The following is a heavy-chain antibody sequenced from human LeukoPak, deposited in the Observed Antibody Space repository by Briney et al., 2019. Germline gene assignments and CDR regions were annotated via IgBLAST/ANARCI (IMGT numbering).Heavy chain of an antibody. J-gene: IGHJ4*02. Sequence: PGGSLRLSCAASGFTFSSYSMNWVRQAPGKGLEWVSSISSSSSYIYYADSVKGRFTISRDNAKNSLYLQMNSLRAEDTAVYYCAREWQQLARWDYFDYWGQGTLVTVSS. D-gene: IGHD6-13*01. V-gene: IGHV3-21*01. CDR3: AREWQQLARWDYFDY. CDR1: GFTFSSYS. CDR2: ISSSSSYI.